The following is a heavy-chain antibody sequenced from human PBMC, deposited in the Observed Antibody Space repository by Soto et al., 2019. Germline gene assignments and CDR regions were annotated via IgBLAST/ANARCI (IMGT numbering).Heavy chain of an antibody. CDR2: INPNSGGT. CDR1: GYTFTGYY. V-gene: IGHV1-2*02. J-gene: IGHJ5*02. D-gene: IGHD6-6*01. Sequence: QVQLVQSGAEVKKPGASVKVSCKASGYTFTGYYMHWVRQAPGQGLEWMGWINPNSGGTNYAQKFQGRVTMTRDTSISTAYMELSRLRSDDTAVYYCARGLGAARPRGAGWFDPWGQGTLVTVSS. CDR3: ARGLGAARPRGAGWFDP.